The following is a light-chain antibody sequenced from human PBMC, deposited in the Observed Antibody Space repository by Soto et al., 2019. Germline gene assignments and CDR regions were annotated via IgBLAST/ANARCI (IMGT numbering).Light chain of an antibody. CDR2: GAS. CDR1: HDVSSW. CDR3: QQANSPYS. V-gene: IGKV1-12*01. Sequence: DIQMTQSPSSFSASVGDRVTITCRASHDVSSWLAWYQQKPGKAPRLLIYGASTLQSGVPSRFSGSGSGTDFTLTISSLQPEDFATYYCQQANSPYSFGQGTKLKIK. J-gene: IGKJ2*03.